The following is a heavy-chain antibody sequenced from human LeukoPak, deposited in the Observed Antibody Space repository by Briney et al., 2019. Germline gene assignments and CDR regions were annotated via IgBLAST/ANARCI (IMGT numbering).Heavy chain of an antibody. CDR2: IRYDGSNK. D-gene: IGHD6-19*01. Sequence: PGGSLRLSCAASGFTLSSYGMHWVRQAPGKGLEWVAFIRYDGSNKYYADSVKGRFTISRGNSKNTLYLQMNSLRAEDTAVYYCAKDSGIAVAGTSFDYWGQGTLVTVSS. CDR1: GFTLSSYG. CDR3: AKDSGIAVAGTSFDY. J-gene: IGHJ4*02. V-gene: IGHV3-30*02.